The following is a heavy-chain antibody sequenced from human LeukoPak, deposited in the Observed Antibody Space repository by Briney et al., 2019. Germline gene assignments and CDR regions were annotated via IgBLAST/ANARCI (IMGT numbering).Heavy chain of an antibody. CDR2: INTKSGRT. V-gene: IGHV1-2*02. J-gene: IGHJ5*02. D-gene: IGHD3-3*01. CDR3: ARADFIDAGPYLIGP. CDR1: GYSFTDYY. Sequence: VASVRVSCKTSGYSFTDYYIHWVRQAPGQGPEWMGWINTKSGRTSSARKFQGRVTMTRDPSITTVYMDMAWLTSDDTAIYFCARADFIDAGPYLIGPWGQGTLVTVSS.